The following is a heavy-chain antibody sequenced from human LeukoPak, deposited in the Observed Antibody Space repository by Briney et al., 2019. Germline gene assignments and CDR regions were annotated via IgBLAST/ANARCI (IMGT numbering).Heavy chain of an antibody. CDR3: AKGPNGDSNYFFDY. CDR2: ITSDGGST. D-gene: IGHD4-11*01. V-gene: IGHV3-23*01. Sequence: GGSLRLSCAVSGFTFSSYAMSWVRQAPEKGLEWVSVITSDGGSTHYAASVKGRFTVTRDNSKNTLYLQMNSLRAEGTAVYYCAKGPNGDSNYFFDYWGQGTLVTVSS. CDR1: GFTFSSYA. J-gene: IGHJ4*02.